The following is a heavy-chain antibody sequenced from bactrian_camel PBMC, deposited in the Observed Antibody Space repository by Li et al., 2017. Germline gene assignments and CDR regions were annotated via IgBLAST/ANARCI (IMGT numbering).Heavy chain of an antibody. Sequence: HVQLVESGGGLVQPGGSLRLSCAASGFTSSNYYVSWIRQAPGKGLEWVSIIYSDPSNTYYADFVKGRFTISRDNARNTVYLQMNSLESEDTALYYCASGRVRSSEGFYYWGQGTQVTVS. CDR1: GFTSSNYY. CDR3: ASGRVRSSEGFYY. D-gene: IGHD6*01. V-gene: IGHV3-2*01. CDR2: IYSDPSNT. J-gene: IGHJ4*01.